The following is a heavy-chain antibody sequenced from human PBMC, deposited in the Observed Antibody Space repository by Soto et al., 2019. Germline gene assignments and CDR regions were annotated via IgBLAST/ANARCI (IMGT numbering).Heavy chain of an antibody. V-gene: IGHV3-23*01. D-gene: IGHD3-9*01. CDR3: AKPELSLRYFDWLSNYYYYGMDV. CDR2: ISGSGGST. CDR1: GFTFSSYA. J-gene: IGHJ6*02. Sequence: GGSLRLSCAASGFTFSSYAMSWVRQAPGKGLEWVSAISGSGGSTYYADPVKGRFTISRDNSKNTLYLQMNSLRAEDTAVYYCAKPELSLRYFDWLSNYYYYGMDVWGQGTTVTVSS.